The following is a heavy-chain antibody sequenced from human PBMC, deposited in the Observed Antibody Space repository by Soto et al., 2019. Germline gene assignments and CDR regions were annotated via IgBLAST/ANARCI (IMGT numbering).Heavy chain of an antibody. V-gene: IGHV3-23*01. Sequence: GSLRLSCAASGFTFSSYALTWVRQDPGKGLEWVSGISDGGDTTHYADSVKGRFTVSRDNSKNTLYLQINSLRAEDTAVYYCAKHSTTYDSWSGAVKGAFDVWGQGTMVTVSS. CDR3: AKHSTTYDSWSGAVKGAFDV. CDR1: GFTFSSYA. J-gene: IGHJ3*01. CDR2: ISDGGDTT. D-gene: IGHD3-3*01.